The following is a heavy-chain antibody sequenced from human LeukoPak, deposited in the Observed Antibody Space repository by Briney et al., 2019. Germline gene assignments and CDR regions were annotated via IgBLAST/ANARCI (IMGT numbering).Heavy chain of an antibody. J-gene: IGHJ4*02. V-gene: IGHV1-46*01. CDR1: GYTFTSYY. CDR3: ASGMGHYDSSGYYHIYPFDY. CDR2: INPSDGST. D-gene: IGHD3-22*01. Sequence: GASVKVSCKASGYTFTSYYMHWVRQAPGQGLEWMGIINPSDGSTSYAQKFQGRVTMTRDTSTNTVYMELSSLRSEDTAVYYCASGMGHYDSSGYYHIYPFDYWGQGTLVTVSS.